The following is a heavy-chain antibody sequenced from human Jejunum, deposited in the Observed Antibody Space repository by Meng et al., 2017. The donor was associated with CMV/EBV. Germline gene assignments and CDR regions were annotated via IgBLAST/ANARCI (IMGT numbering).Heavy chain of an antibody. J-gene: IGHJ4*02. D-gene: IGHD2-15*01. CDR1: GFPFSNYA. V-gene: IGHV3-23*01. CDR3: AKGTREGTPFDS. Sequence: SGFPFSNYAMSWVRLAPGRGLEWVSLIGGSGLVTPYAESVKGRFTISRDNSNNTLYLQMNSLRAEDTAIYYCAKGTREGTPFDSWGQGTLVTVSS. CDR2: IGGSGLVT.